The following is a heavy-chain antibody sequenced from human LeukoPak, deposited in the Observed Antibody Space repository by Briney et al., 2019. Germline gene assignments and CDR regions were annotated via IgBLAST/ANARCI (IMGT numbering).Heavy chain of an antibody. CDR2: IKSKTDGGTT. CDR1: GFTFSKAW. Sequence: GGSLRLSCAASGFTFSKAWMSWVRQAPGKGLEWVGRIKSKTDGGTTDYAAPVKGRFTISRDDSKNTLYLQMNSLKTEDTAVYYCTTEPRYCSGGSCYSSRNYYYYYYMDVWGKGTTVTVSS. J-gene: IGHJ6*03. CDR3: TTEPRYCSGGSCYSSRNYYYYYYMDV. V-gene: IGHV3-15*01. D-gene: IGHD2-15*01.